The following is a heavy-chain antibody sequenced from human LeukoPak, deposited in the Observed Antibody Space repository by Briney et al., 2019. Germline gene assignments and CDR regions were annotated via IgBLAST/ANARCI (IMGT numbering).Heavy chain of an antibody. CDR1: GFTFSSYA. CDR2: ISYDGSNK. V-gene: IGHV3-30-3*01. D-gene: IGHD3-10*01. CDR3: ARGQYYYGSGIKYYCDY. Sequence: PGRSLRLSCAASGFTFSSYAMHWVRQAPGKGLEWVAVISYDGSNKYYADSVKGRFTISRDNSKNTLYLQLNSLRAEDTAVYYCARGQYYYGSGIKYYCDYWGQGTLVTVSS. J-gene: IGHJ4*02.